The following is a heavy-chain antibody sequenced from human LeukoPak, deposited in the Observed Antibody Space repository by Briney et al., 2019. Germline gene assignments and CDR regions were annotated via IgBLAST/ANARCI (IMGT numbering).Heavy chain of an antibody. V-gene: IGHV3-11*01. CDR1: GFTFSDYY. Sequence: GGSLRLSCAASGFTFSDYYMSWIRQAPGKGLEWVSYISSSDSTKNYADSVKGRFTISRDNAKNSLYLQMNSLRSEDTAVYYCARESGYYYDSSGYYYGMDVWGRGTTVTVSS. CDR3: ARESGYYYDSSGYYYGMDV. J-gene: IGHJ6*02. D-gene: IGHD3-22*01. CDR2: ISSSDSTK.